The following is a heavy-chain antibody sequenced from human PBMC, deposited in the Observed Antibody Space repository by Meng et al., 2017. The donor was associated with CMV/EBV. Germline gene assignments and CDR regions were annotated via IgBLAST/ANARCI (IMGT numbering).Heavy chain of an antibody. D-gene: IGHD2-2*01. CDR3: ARDMVVPATASYYFDY. Sequence: GSLRLSCTVSGGSVSSGSYYWSWIRQPPGKGLEWIGYIYYSGSTNYNPSLKSRVTISVDTSKNQFSLKLSSVTAADTAVYYCARDMVVPATASYYFDYWGQGTLVTVSS. J-gene: IGHJ4*02. V-gene: IGHV4-61*01. CDR2: IYYSGST. CDR1: GGSVSSGSYY.